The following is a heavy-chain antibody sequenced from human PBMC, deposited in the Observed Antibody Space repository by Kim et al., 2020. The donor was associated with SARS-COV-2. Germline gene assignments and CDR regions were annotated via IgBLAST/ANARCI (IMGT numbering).Heavy chain of an antibody. CDR2: ISYDGSNK. D-gene: IGHD3-10*01. J-gene: IGHJ6*02. V-gene: IGHV3-30-3*01. Sequence: GGSLRLSCAASGFTFSSCAIHWVRQAPGKGLEWVAVISYDGSNKNYADSVKGRFTISRDNSKNTLYLQMNSLRAEDTALYYCARDQWSRHRGLTYSYYGMDVWGQGTTVTVSS. CDR1: GFTFSSCA. CDR3: ARDQWSRHRGLTYSYYGMDV.